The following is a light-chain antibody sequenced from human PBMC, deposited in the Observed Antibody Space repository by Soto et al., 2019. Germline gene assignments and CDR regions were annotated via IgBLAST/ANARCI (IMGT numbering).Light chain of an antibody. CDR2: EDN. V-gene: IGLV6-57*04. Sequence: NFMLTQPHSVSESPGKTVTISCTRSSGSIATNYVQWYQQRPGSAPTTVIYEDNQRPSGVPDRFSGSIDRSSNSASLTISGLKTEDEADYYGQSYDSSDQVFGGGTQLTVL. CDR1: SGSIATNY. J-gene: IGLJ3*02. CDR3: QSYDSSDQV.